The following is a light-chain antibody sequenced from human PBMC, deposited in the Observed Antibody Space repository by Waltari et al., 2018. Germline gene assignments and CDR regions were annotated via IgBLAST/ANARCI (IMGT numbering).Light chain of an antibody. CDR2: DVS. J-gene: IGLJ2*01. V-gene: IGLV2-14*03. Sequence: QSALTQPASVSGSPGQSITISCTGTSSDVGGYNYVSWYQPHPGKAPKLMVYDVSNRPSGVCNRLSGSKSGNTASLTISGLQAEDEADYYCSSYISSSTLELFGGGTSLTVL. CDR3: SSYISSSTLEL. CDR1: SSDVGGYNY.